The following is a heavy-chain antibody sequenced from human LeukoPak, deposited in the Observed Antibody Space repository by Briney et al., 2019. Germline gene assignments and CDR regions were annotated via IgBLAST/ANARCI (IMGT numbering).Heavy chain of an antibody. D-gene: IGHD3-9*01. CDR2: INHSGST. CDR3: ARLRYFDWLFYMDV. CDR1: GGSFSGYY. Sequence: PSGTLSLTCAVYGGSFSGYYWSWIRQPPGKGLEWIGEINHSGSTNYNPSLKSRVTISVDTSKNQFSLKLSSVTAADTAVYYCARLRYFDWLFYMDVWGQGTTVTVSS. J-gene: IGHJ6*02. V-gene: IGHV4-34*01.